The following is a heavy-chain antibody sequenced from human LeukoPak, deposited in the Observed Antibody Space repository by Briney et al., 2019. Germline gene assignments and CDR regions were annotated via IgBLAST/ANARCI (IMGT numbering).Heavy chain of an antibody. J-gene: IGHJ4*02. CDR2: IYYSGST. V-gene: IGHV4-31*03. CDR1: GGSISSGGYY. D-gene: IGHD3-16*01. CDR3: ARGVVQRYFDY. Sequence: SETLSLTCTVSGGSISSGGYYWSWIRQHPGKGLEWIGYIYYSGSTYYNPYLKSRVTISVDTSKNQFSLKLSSVTAADTAVYYCARGVVQRYFDYWGQGTLVTVSS.